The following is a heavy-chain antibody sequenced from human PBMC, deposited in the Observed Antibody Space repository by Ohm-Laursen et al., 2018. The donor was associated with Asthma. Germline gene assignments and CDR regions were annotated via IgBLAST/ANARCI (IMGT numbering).Heavy chain of an antibody. CDR2: INSVFGTS. Sequence: SSVKVSCKSLGGTLGTSVIGWVRQAPGQGPEWLGGINSVFGTSTYAQKFHDRFTITADESTSTVYMTLSSLTSEDTAVYYCARKAGSCITSNCYSLDFWGQGTLVTVSS. CDR1: GGTLGTSV. CDR3: ARKAGSCITSNCYSLDF. V-gene: IGHV1-69*01. J-gene: IGHJ4*02. D-gene: IGHD2-15*01.